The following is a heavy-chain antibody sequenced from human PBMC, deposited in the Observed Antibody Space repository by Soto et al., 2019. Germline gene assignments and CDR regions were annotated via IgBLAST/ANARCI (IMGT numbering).Heavy chain of an antibody. CDR1: GFTFSLYG. CDR2: IWNDGSEK. CDR3: ARVGHNGYDLDFDY. J-gene: IGHJ4*02. D-gene: IGHD5-12*01. Sequence: GGSLRLSCAASGFTFSLYGMHWVRQAPGKGLEWVAVIWNDGSEKNYADSVKGRFTLSGDSSKNTLYPEMNSLRVEDTAVYYCARVGHNGYDLDFDYWGQGTLVTVSS. V-gene: IGHV3-33*01.